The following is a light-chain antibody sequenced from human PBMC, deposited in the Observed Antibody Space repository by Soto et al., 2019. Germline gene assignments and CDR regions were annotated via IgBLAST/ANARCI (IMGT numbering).Light chain of an antibody. V-gene: IGLV1-44*01. CDR3: AAWDDGLNAL. CDR1: SSNIGSNP. Sequence: QSVLTQPPSASGTPGQRVTISCSGGSSNIGSNPVNWYQQLPGAAPKLLIYIDDQQPSGVPDRFSGSKSGTSASLAISGLQPEDEADYYCAAWDDGLNALFGTGTKVTVL. CDR2: IDD. J-gene: IGLJ1*01.